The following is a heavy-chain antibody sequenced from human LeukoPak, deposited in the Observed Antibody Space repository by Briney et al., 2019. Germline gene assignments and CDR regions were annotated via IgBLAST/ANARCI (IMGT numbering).Heavy chain of an antibody. V-gene: IGHV1-18*01. CDR1: GYTFTSYG. Sequence: ASVKVSCKASGYTFTSYGISWVRQAPGQGLEWMGWISAYNGNTNYAQKLQGRVTMTTDTSTSTAYMELRSLRSDDTAVYYCARSGFVVVFDWINWFDPWGQGTLVTVSS. CDR3: ARSGFVVVFDWINWFDP. CDR2: ISAYNGNT. J-gene: IGHJ5*02. D-gene: IGHD2-21*01.